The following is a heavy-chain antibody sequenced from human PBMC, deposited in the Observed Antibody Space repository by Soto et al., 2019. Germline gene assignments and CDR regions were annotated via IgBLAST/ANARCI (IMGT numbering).Heavy chain of an antibody. Sequence: AGRSLRLSCSASAFTLSSYWMIWVRQAPGTGLEWVANINQDGSEKDYVESVKGRFTISRDNAKSSLYLQMKSLRAEDTAMYYYAREYCANGVCFPTHYSCGTDVWGQGTTVTVCS. J-gene: IGHJ6*02. CDR2: INQDGSEK. CDR3: AREYCANGVCFPTHYSCGTDV. V-gene: IGHV3-7*01. CDR1: AFTLSSYW. D-gene: IGHD2-8*01.